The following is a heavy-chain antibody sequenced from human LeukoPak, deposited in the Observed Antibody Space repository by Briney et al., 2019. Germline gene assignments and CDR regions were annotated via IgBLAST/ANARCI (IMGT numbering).Heavy chain of an antibody. J-gene: IGHJ4*02. CDR1: GGSISTSY. D-gene: IGHD1-1*01. V-gene: IGHV4-59*01. CDR2: IYYSGYT. Sequence: PSETLSLTCTVSGGSISTSYWSWIRQPPGKGLEWIGYIYYSGYTNYNPSLKSRFTVSVDTSKNQFSLKLSSVTAADTAVYYCARGQSTGTTAQPDYWGKGNLVTVSS. CDR3: ARGQSTGTTAQPDY.